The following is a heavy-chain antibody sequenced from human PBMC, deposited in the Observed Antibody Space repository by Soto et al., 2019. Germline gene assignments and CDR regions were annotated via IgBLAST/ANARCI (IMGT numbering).Heavy chain of an antibody. CDR3: ASGMTTVTTLDY. J-gene: IGHJ4*02. D-gene: IGHD4-17*01. Sequence: QLQLQESGSGLVKPSQTLSLTCAVSGGSISSGGYSWSWIRQPPGKGLEWIGYIYHSGSTYYNPSLKSRVTISLDRSKKQFSLKLSSVTAAETAVYYWASGMTTVTTLDYWGQGTLVTVSS. V-gene: IGHV4-30-2*01. CDR1: GGSISSGGYS. CDR2: IYHSGST.